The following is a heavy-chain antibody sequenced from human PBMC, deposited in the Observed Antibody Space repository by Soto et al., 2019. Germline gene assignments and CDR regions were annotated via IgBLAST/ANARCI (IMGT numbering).Heavy chain of an antibody. D-gene: IGHD2-2*01. J-gene: IGHJ4*02. V-gene: IGHV4-61*08. Sequence: PSETLSLTCTVSGDSVSSSVYYWSWIRQPPGKGPEWIAYLYSNDNTRYNPSLRSRATISADTSKNQFSLRLTSVTAADTAVYYCARADVVVPAAMHFDYWGQGTLVTVSS. CDR2: LYSNDNT. CDR1: GDSVSSSVYY. CDR3: ARADVVVPAAMHFDY.